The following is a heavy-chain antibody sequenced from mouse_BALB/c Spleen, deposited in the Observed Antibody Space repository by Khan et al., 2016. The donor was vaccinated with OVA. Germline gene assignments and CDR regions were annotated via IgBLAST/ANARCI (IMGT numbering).Heavy chain of an antibody. J-gene: IGHJ3*01. D-gene: IGHD2-4*01. V-gene: IGHV2-2*02. CDR1: GFSLTNYS. Sequence: QVQLTQSGPGLVQPSQSLSITCTVSGFSLTNYSVHWVRQSPGKGLAWLGVIWSAGRTDYNAAFISRLTIRKDNSRSQVFFKMNSLQPNDTAIYYCARRGYDYGRGALFAYWGQGTLVTVSA. CDR2: IWSAGRT. CDR3: ARRGYDYGRGALFAY.